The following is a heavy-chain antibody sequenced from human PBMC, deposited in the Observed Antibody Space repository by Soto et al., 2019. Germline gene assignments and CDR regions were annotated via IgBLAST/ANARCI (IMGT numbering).Heavy chain of an antibody. CDR1: GYTFTSYA. J-gene: IGHJ6*03. D-gene: IGHD3-9*01. Sequence: GASVKVSCKASGYTFTSYAMHWVRQAPGQRLEWMGWISAYNGNTNYAQKFQGRVTMTRNTSISTAYMELSSLRSEDTAVYYCATAVDDILTGYYPYYYYMDVWGKGTTVTVSS. CDR3: ATAVDDILTGYYPYYYYMDV. V-gene: IGHV1-3*01. CDR2: ISAYNGNT.